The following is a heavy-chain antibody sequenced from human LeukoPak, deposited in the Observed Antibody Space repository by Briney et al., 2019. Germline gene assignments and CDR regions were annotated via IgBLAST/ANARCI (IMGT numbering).Heavy chain of an antibody. CDR2: IYFNGIT. J-gene: IGHJ4*02. D-gene: IGHD6-19*01. V-gene: IGHV4-39*01. Sequence: PSETLSLTCSVSGGLISSSYTYYWAWIRQPPGKGLEWIGSIYFNGITYYNASLESRVTVSVDTYNNHFSLRLTSLSAADTAVYYYARQPVVKRGPVAPHVDYWGQGTLVTVSS. CDR3: ARQPVVKRGPVAPHVDY. CDR1: GGLISSSYTYY.